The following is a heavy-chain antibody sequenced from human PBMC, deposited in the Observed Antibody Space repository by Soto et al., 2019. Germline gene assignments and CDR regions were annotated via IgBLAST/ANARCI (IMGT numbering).Heavy chain of an antibody. V-gene: IGHV3-23*01. J-gene: IGHJ4*02. CDR1: GFTFTNYA. D-gene: IGHD4-17*01. Sequence: PVGSLRLSCAASGFTFTNYAMTWARQAPGKGLEWVSSLLRSGSTTYYADSVKGRFTISSDISANSLYLQMDSLRAEDTAVYYCAKDDVSGDGIWLLDSWGQGTVVSVS. CDR2: LLRSGSTT. CDR3: AKDDVSGDGIWLLDS.